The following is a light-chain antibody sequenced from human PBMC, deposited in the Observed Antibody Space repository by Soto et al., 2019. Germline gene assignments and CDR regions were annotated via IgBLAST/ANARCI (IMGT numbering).Light chain of an antibody. CDR3: SSYTSRTTWV. CDR1: SSDVGGYNY. CDR2: EVN. J-gene: IGLJ3*02. Sequence: QPVLTQPASVSGSPGQSITISCTGTSSDVGGYNYVSWYQQHPGKAPKLIIYEVNNRPSGLSNRFSGFKSGNTASLTISGLQTEDEADYYCSSYTSRTTWVFGGGTKLTVL. V-gene: IGLV2-14*01.